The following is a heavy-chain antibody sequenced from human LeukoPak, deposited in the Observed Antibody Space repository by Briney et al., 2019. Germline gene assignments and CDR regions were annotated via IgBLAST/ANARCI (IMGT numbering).Heavy chain of an antibody. J-gene: IGHJ6*03. Sequence: SETLSLTCTVSGGSISSYYWSWIRQPPGKGLEWIGYIYYSGSTNYNPSLKSRVTISVDTSKNQFSLKLRSVTAADTAVYYCARIITMVRGHYYYYYMDVWGKGTTVTISS. D-gene: IGHD3-10*01. V-gene: IGHV4-59*01. CDR3: ARIITMVRGHYYYYYMDV. CDR1: GGSISSYY. CDR2: IYYSGST.